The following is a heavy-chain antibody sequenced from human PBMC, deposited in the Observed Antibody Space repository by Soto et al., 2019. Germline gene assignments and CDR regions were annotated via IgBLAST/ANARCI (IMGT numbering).Heavy chain of an antibody. CDR1: GGSISSYY. Sequence: PSETLSLTCTVSGGSISSYYWSWIRQPPGKGLEWIGYIYYSGSTNYNPSLKSRVTISVDTSKNQFSLKLSSVTAADTAVYYCARNVFSNSFDYYYYMDVCGKGSTVTVS. J-gene: IGHJ6*03. V-gene: IGHV4-59*08. D-gene: IGHD2-2*01. CDR3: ARNVFSNSFDYYYYMDV. CDR2: IYYSGST.